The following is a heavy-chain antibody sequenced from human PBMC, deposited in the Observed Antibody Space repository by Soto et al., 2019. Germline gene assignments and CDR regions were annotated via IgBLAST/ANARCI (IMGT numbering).Heavy chain of an antibody. V-gene: IGHV1-2*02. CDR1: GYTFTHYY. D-gene: IGHD6-19*01. Sequence: ASVKVSCKASGYTFTHYYMHWVRQAPGQGLEWLGWINPDSGGTNYAQKFQDRVTMTRDTSISTAYMELRRLRSDDTAMYYCATLAVAGMGHLQYWGQGSLVTVSS. CDR3: ATLAVAGMGHLQY. CDR2: INPDSGGT. J-gene: IGHJ1*01.